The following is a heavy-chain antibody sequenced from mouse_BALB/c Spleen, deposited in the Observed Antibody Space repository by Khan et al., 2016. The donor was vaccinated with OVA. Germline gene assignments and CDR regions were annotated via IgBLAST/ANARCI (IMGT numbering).Heavy chain of an antibody. CDR2: INTYTGEP. J-gene: IGHJ4*01. V-gene: IGHV9-3-1*01. CDR3: ARPPYFSYVMAY. Sequence: QIQLVQSGPELKKPGETVKISCKVSGYTFTNYGMNWVKQAPGKGLEWMGWINTYTGEPTYADDFKGRFAFSLETSATTAYLQINSLKNEDTATYFCARPPYFSYVMAYWGQGTSVTVSS. CDR1: GYTFTNYG.